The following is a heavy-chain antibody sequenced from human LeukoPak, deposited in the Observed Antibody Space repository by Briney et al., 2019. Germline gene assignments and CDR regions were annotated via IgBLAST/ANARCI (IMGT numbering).Heavy chain of an antibody. CDR3: ARGSRRDGYNTLFDY. Sequence: ASVTVSCKASGYTFTSNDINWVRQATGQGLEWMGWMNPNSGNTGYAQKFQGRVTMTRNTSINTAYMELSSLRSEDTAVYYCARGSRRDGYNTLFDYWGQGTLVTVSS. CDR2: MNPNSGNT. D-gene: IGHD5-24*01. CDR1: GYTFTSND. V-gene: IGHV1-8*01. J-gene: IGHJ4*02.